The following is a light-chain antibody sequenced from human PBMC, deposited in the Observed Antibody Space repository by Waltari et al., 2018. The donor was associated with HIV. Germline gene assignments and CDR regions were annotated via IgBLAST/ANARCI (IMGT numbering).Light chain of an antibody. J-gene: IGKJ4*01. V-gene: IGKV1-39*01. CDR2: AAS. CDR1: QSINTY. CDR3: QQSYSTLALT. Sequence: DIQITQSPSSLSVSVGDRVTITCRASQSINTYLNWYQHKPGRAPKLLIYAASTLQTGVPSRFSGSGSGTDFSLTISSLQPEDFATYYCQQSYSTLALTFGGGTRVDMK.